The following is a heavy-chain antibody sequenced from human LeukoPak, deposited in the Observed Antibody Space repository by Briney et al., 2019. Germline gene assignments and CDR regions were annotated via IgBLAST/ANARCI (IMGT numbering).Heavy chain of an antibody. CDR2: ISGSGGST. V-gene: IGHV3-23*01. CDR3: AKEGDYYGSGSYFDY. D-gene: IGHD3-10*01. CDR1: GFTFSSYS. J-gene: IGHJ4*02. Sequence: GGSLRLSCAASGFTFSSYSMNWVRQAPGKGLEWVSSISGSGGSTYYADSVKGRFTISRDNSKNTLYLQMNSLRAEDTAVYYCAKEGDYYGSGSYFDYWGQGTLVTVSS.